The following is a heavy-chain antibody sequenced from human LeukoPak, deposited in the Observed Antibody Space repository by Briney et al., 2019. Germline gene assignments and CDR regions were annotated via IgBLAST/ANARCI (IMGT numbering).Heavy chain of an antibody. D-gene: IGHD3-22*01. V-gene: IGHV1-18*01. CDR2: ISAYNGNT. CDR3: ARSPEGDYYDSSGLTKNDAFDI. J-gene: IGHJ3*02. CDR1: GYTFTSYG. Sequence: ASVKVSCKASGYTFTSYGISWVRQAPGQGLEWMRWISAYNGNTNYAQKLQGRVTMTTDTSTSTAYMELRSLRSDDTAVYYCARSPEGDYYDSSGLTKNDAFDIWGQGTMVTVPS.